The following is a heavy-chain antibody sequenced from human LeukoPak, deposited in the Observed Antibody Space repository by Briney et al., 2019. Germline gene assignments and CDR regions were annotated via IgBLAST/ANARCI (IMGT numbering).Heavy chain of an antibody. CDR3: AKDGDIVVVPAAKGMDV. CDR1: GFTFSSYA. CDR2: ISGSGGST. V-gene: IGHV3-23*01. J-gene: IGHJ6*02. D-gene: IGHD2-2*01. Sequence: GGSLRLSCAACGFTFSSYAMSWVRQAPGKGLEWVSAISGSGGSTYYADSVKGRFTISRDNSKNTLYLQMNSLRAEDTAVYYCAKDGDIVVVPAAKGMDVWGQGTTVTVSS.